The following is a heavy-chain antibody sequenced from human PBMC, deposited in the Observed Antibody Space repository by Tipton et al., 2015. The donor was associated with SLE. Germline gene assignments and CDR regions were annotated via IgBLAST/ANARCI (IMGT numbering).Heavy chain of an antibody. J-gene: IGHJ5*02. D-gene: IGHD2-2*01. CDR1: GFTFSTYA. Sequence: SLRLSCAASGFTFSTYAMTWVRQAPGKGLEWVSVIYSGVSTYYADSVKGRFTISRANSKNTLYLQMHSLRAEDTAIYYCAKYDCGKTSCFAEDNWFDPWGQGTLVTVSS. V-gene: IGHV3-23*03. CDR3: AKYDCGKTSCFAEDNWFDP. CDR2: IYSGVST.